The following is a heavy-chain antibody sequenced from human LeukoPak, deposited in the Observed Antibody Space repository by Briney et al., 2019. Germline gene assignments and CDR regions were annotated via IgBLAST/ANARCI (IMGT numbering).Heavy chain of an antibody. J-gene: IGHJ4*02. CDR1: GFTFSSYA. CDR3: AREGTAHLGVGGGFDY. Sequence: GGSLRLSCAASGFTFSSYAMHWVRQAPGKGLEYVSAISSNGGSTYYANSVKGRFTISRDNSKNTLYLQMGSLRAEDMAVYYCAREGTAHLGVGGGFDYWGQGTLVTVSS. D-gene: IGHD2-21*02. V-gene: IGHV3-64*01. CDR2: ISSNGGST.